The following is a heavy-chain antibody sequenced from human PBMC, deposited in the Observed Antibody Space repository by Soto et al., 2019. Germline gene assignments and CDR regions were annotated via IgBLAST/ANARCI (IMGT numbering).Heavy chain of an antibody. CDR2: INHDTSER. D-gene: IGHD3-10*01. Sequence: EVQLVESGGGLVQPGGSLRLSCAASGFTFSTSWMDWVRQAPGKGLEWVANINHDTSERYYVDSVGGRFTGSRDNAKDSVYLQMNILRDEYTAVYFCSWSLFYWGEVILVTVSS. CDR1: GFTFSTSW. V-gene: IGHV3-7*04. J-gene: IGHJ4*02. CDR3: SWSLFY.